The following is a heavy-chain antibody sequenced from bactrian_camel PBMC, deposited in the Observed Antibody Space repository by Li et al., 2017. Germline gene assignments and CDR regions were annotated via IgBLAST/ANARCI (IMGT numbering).Heavy chain of an antibody. CDR1: KDALMY. V-gene: IGHV3S53*01. J-gene: IGHJ6*01. D-gene: IGHD3*01. CDR3: ATVACGLWVRVADFGY. CDR2: VSTGGSST. Sequence: VQLVESGGGSAQAGGSLRLSCSASKDALMYMAWFRQAPGQKREAVAAVSTGGSSTMYVDSVEGRFTISREGGKNTVHLQMNSLKPEDTAMYYCATVACGLWVRVADFGYWGPGTQVTVS.